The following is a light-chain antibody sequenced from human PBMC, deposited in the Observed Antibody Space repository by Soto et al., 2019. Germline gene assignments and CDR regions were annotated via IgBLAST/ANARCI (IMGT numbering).Light chain of an antibody. V-gene: IGKV3-20*01. CDR3: QQHGSWGIT. CDR2: AAS. Sequence: EIVLTQSPGTLSLSPGESATLSCRASQSVSSNSLAWHQQKPGQAPRLLMYAASSRAAGIPDRFSGSGSGTDLTLTISRLEPEDFAVYYCQQHGSWGITFGPGTKVDI. J-gene: IGKJ3*01. CDR1: QSVSSNS.